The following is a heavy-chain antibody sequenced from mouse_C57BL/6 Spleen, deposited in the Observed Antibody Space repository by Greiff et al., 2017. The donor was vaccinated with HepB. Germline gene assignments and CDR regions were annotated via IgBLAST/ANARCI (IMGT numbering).Heavy chain of an antibody. Sequence: VQLQQSGPVLVKPGASVKMSCKASGYTFTDYYMNWVKQSHGKSLEWIGVINPYNGGTSYNQKFKGKATLTVDKSSSTAYMELNSLTSEDSAVYYCARGGLGTGFAYWGQGTLVTVSA. CDR3: ARGGLGTGFAY. V-gene: IGHV1-19*01. CDR2: INPYNGGT. D-gene: IGHD3-1*01. J-gene: IGHJ3*01. CDR1: GYTFTDYY.